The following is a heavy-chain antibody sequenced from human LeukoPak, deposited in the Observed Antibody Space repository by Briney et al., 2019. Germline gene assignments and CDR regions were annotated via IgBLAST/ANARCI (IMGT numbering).Heavy chain of an antibody. Sequence: PGGSLRLSCAASGFTFSSYAMSWVRQAPGKGLEWVSAISGSGGSTYYADSVKGRFTISRDNSKNTLYLQMNSLRAEDTAVYYCARIGASVGAIDYWGQGTLVTVSS. CDR2: ISGSGGST. D-gene: IGHD1-26*01. CDR3: ARIGASVGAIDY. J-gene: IGHJ4*02. V-gene: IGHV3-23*01. CDR1: GFTFSSYA.